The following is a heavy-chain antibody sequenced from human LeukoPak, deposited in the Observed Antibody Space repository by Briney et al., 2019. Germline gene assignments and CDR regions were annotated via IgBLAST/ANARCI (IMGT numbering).Heavy chain of an antibody. CDR1: GYTFTSYY. V-gene: IGHV1-46*01. CDR2: INPSGGST. Sequence: ASVKVSCKASGYTFTSYYMHWVRQAPGQGLEWMGLINPSGGSTSYAQKFQGRVTMTRDTSTSTVYMELSSLRSEDTAVYYCARDYYDSSGYYPYWYFDLWGRGTLVTVSS. J-gene: IGHJ2*01. CDR3: ARDYYDSSGYYPYWYFDL. D-gene: IGHD3-22*01.